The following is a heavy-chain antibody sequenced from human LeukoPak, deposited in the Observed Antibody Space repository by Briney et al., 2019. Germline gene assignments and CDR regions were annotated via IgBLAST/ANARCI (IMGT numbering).Heavy chain of an antibody. CDR1: GGTFSSYA. Sequence: ASVKVSCKASGGTFSSYAISWVRQAPGQGLEWMGGIIPIFGTANYAQKFQGRVTITTDESTSTAYMELSSLRSEDTAVYYCARGGIYSSGLDYWGQGTLVTVSS. D-gene: IGHD6-19*01. CDR3: ARGGIYSSGLDY. V-gene: IGHV1-69*05. J-gene: IGHJ4*02. CDR2: IIPIFGTA.